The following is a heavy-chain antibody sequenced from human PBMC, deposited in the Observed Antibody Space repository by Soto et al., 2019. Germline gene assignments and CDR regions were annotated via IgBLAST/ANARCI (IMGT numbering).Heavy chain of an antibody. CDR2: IYFSGST. CDR1: GGSISSDSYY. V-gene: IGHV4-39*01. Sequence: SETLSLTCTVSGGSISSDSYYWGWIRQPPGKGLEWIGSIYFSGSTYYNPSLKSRISLSVDTSKNQFSLTLTSVTAADTAVYFCARHGLTAYMAYYFDFWGQGTLVTVSS. D-gene: IGHD3-16*01. J-gene: IGHJ4*02. CDR3: ARHGLTAYMAYYFDF.